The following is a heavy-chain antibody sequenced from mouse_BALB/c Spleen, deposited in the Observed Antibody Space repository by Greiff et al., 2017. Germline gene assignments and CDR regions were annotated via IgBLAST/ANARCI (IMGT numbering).Heavy chain of an antibody. CDR1: GYSITSDYA. Sequence: EVQGVESGPGLVKPSQSLSLTCTVTGYSITSDYAWNWIRQFPGNKLEWMGYISYSGSTSYNPSLKSRISITRDTSKNQFFLQLNSVTTEDTATYYCARALYGSSFYWYFDVWGAGTTVTVSS. CDR3: ARALYGSSFYWYFDV. J-gene: IGHJ1*01. D-gene: IGHD1-1*01. V-gene: IGHV3-2*02. CDR2: ISYSGST.